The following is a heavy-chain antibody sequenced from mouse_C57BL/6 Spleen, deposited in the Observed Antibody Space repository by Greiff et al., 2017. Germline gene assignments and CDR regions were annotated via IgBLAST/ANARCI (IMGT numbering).Heavy chain of an antibody. Sequence: VQLQQSGPELVKPGASVKISCKASGYAFSSSWMNWVKQRPGKGLEWIGRIYPGDGDTNYNGKFKGKATLTADKSSSTAYMQLSSLTSEDSAVYFCVRPRYYGSSYDYFDVWGTGTTVTVSS. CDR3: VRPRYYGSSYDYFDV. V-gene: IGHV1-82*01. J-gene: IGHJ1*03. D-gene: IGHD1-1*01. CDR2: IYPGDGDT. CDR1: GYAFSSSW.